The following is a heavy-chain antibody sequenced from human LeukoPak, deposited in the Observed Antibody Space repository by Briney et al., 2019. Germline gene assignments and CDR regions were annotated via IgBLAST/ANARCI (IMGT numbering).Heavy chain of an antibody. V-gene: IGHV4-59*01. Sequence: SETLSLTCTVSGGSISSYYWSWIRHPPGKGLEWIGYIYYSGSTNYNPSLKSRVTISVDKSKNQFSLKLSSVTAADAAVYYCARVGYYYVSGSYNPLSYWGQGTLVTVSS. CDR1: GGSISSYY. J-gene: IGHJ4*02. D-gene: IGHD3-10*01. CDR2: IYYSGST. CDR3: ARVGYYYVSGSYNPLSY.